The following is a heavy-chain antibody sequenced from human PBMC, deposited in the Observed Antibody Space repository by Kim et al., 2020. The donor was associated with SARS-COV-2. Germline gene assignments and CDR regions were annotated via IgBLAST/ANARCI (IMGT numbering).Heavy chain of an antibody. CDR2: IYYSGST. J-gene: IGHJ4*02. CDR1: GGSISSYY. CDR3: ARASSGWSSPYFDY. V-gene: IGHV4-59*01. D-gene: IGHD6-19*01. Sequence: SETLSLTCTVSGGSISSYYWSWIRQPPGKGLEWIGYIYYSGSTNYNPSLKSRVTISVDTSKNQFSLKLSSVTAADTAVYYCARASSGWSSPYFDYWGQGT.